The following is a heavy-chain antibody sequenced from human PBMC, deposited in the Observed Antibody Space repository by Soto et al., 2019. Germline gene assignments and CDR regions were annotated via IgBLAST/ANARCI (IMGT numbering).Heavy chain of an antibody. CDR2: IKQDGSEK. D-gene: IGHD2-2*01. V-gene: IGHV3-7*03. Sequence: GGSLRLSCATSGFTFSSYWMSWVRQAPGKGLEWVANIKQDGSEKYYVGSVKGRFTISRDNAKNSLYLQMNSLRAEDTAVYYCAREGWYCSSTSCYDVYYYGMDVWGQGTTVTVSS. CDR3: AREGWYCSSTSCYDVYYYGMDV. J-gene: IGHJ6*02. CDR1: GFTFSSYW.